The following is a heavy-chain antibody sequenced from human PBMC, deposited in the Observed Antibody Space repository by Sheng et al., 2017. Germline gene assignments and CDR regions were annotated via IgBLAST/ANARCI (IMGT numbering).Heavy chain of an antibody. V-gene: IGHV3-48*03. J-gene: IGHJ4*02. Sequence: EVQLVESGGGLVQPGGSLRLSCAASGFTFSSYEMNWVRQAPGKGLEWVSYISSSGSTIYYADSVKGRFTISRDNAKNSLYLQMNSLRAEDTAVYYCARDSPLEGQLVTPFDYWGQGTLVTVSS. CDR1: GFTFSSYE. CDR2: ISSSGSTI. D-gene: IGHD6-13*01. CDR3: ARDSPLEGQLVTPFDY.